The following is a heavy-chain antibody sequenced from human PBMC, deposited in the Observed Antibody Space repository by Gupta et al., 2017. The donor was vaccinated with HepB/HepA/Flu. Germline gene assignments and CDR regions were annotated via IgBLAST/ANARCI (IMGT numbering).Heavy chain of an antibody. V-gene: IGHV4-34*01. J-gene: IGHJ4*02. CDR2: INHSGST. CDR1: GGSFSGYY. Sequence: QVQLQQWGAGLLKPSETLSLTCAVYGGSFSGYYWSWIRQPPGKGLEWIGEINHSGSTNYNPSLKSRVTISVDTSKNQFSLKLSSVTAADTAVYYCARGLYDSSGYYYDYFDYWGQGTLVTVSS. CDR3: ARGLYDSSGYYYDYFDY. D-gene: IGHD3-22*01.